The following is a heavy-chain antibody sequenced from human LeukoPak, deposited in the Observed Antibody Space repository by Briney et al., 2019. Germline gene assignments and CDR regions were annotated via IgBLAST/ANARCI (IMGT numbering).Heavy chain of an antibody. CDR2: MNPNSGNT. CDR1: GYTFTSYD. D-gene: IGHD3-10*01. V-gene: IGHV1-8*03. J-gene: IGHJ5*02. CDR3: ARAPRITMVRGVIYWFDP. Sequence: ASVKVSCKASGYTFTSYDINWVRQATGQGLEWMGWMNPNSGNTGYAQKFQCGVTITRNTSISTAYMELSSLRSEDTAVYYCARAPRITMVRGVIYWFDPWGQGTLVTVSS.